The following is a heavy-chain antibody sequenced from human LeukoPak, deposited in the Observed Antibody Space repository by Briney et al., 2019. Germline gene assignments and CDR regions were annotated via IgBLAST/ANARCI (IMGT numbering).Heavy chain of an antibody. CDR3: ARDGSHLPDYYDSSGSLH. V-gene: IGHV4-30-4*01. Sequence: SQTLSLTCTVSGGSISSGDYYRSWIRQPPGKGLEWIGYIYYSGSTYYNPSLKSRVTISVDTSKNQFSLKLSSVTAADTAVYYCARDGSHLPDYYDSSGSLHWGQGTLVTVSS. CDR1: GGSISSGDYY. D-gene: IGHD3-22*01. CDR2: IYYSGST. J-gene: IGHJ4*02.